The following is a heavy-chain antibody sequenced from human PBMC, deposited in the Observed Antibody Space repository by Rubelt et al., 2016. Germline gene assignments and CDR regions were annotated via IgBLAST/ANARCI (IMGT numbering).Heavy chain of an antibody. D-gene: IGHD5-18*01. CDR3: ARGMQMQLWLLDY. J-gene: IGHJ4*02. Sequence: EVQLLESGGGLVQPGGSLRLSCEVSGFSVTSKYMSWVRQAPGKGLEWVSVVYSGGTTFYRDSVKGRFTVSRDNSKNTMYIQMNSLRADDTAVYYCARGMQMQLWLLDYWGQGTLVTVSS. CDR2: VYSGGTT. V-gene: IGHV3-66*01. CDR1: GFSVTSKY.